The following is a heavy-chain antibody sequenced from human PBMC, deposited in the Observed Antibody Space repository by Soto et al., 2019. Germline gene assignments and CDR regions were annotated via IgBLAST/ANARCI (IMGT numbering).Heavy chain of an antibody. V-gene: IGHV3-30-3*01. CDR1: GFTFSSYA. CDR3: ARSADYGGNSNYYYYGMDV. Sequence: LRLSFAASGFTFSSYAMHWVRQAPGKGLEWVAVISYDGSNKYYADSVKGRFTISRDNSKNTLYLQMNSLRAEDTAVYYCARSADYGGNSNYYYYGMDVWGQGTTVTVSS. CDR2: ISYDGSNK. J-gene: IGHJ6*02. D-gene: IGHD4-17*01.